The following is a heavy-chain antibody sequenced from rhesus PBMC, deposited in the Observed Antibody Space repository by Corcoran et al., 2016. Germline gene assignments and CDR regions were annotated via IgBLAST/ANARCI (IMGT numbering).Heavy chain of an antibody. D-gene: IGHD5-24*01. CDR2: ITYSWST. Sequence: QVQLQELGPGLVKPSETLSLTCAVSGGSISSGYYYWSWIRQPPGKGLEWIGYITYSWSTSYNPTLKSRVTISRDTSKNQFSLKLSSVTAADTAVYYCASSYSGYSFYWGQGVLVTVSS. CDR1: GGSISSGYYY. V-gene: IGHV4-122*02. CDR3: ASSYSGYSFY. J-gene: IGHJ4*01.